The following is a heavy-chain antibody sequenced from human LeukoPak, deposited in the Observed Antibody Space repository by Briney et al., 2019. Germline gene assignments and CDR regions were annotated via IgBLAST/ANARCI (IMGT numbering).Heavy chain of an antibody. D-gene: IGHD1-26*01. CDR1: GFTFSSYW. V-gene: IGHV3-7*03. CDR3: AKVGSGSYFAFDY. J-gene: IGHJ4*02. CDR2: IKQDGSEK. Sequence: PGGSLRLSCAASGFTFSSYWMSWVRQAPGKGLEWVANIKQDGSEKYYVDSVKGRFTISRDNAKNSLYLQMNSLRAEDTAVYYCAKVGSGSYFAFDYWGQGTLVTVSS.